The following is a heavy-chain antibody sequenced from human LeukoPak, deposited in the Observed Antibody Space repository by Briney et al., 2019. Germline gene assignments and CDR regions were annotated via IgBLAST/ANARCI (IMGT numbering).Heavy chain of an antibody. Sequence: GGSLRLSCAASGFTFSSYGMHWVRQAPGKGLEWVAFIRYDGSNKYYADSVKGRFTISRDNSKNTLYLQMNSLRAEDTAVYYCAKRGYSGSYHYFDYWGQGTLVTVSS. D-gene: IGHD1-26*01. V-gene: IGHV3-30*02. J-gene: IGHJ4*02. CDR3: AKRGYSGSYHYFDY. CDR1: GFTFSSYG. CDR2: IRYDGSNK.